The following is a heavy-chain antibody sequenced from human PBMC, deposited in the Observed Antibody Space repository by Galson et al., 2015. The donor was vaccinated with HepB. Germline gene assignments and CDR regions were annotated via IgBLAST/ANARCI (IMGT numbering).Heavy chain of an antibody. V-gene: IGHV1-18*01. CDR1: GYTFTSYG. CDR3: AIVDTAMVSALY. J-gene: IGHJ4*02. CDR2: ISAYNGNT. D-gene: IGHD5-18*01. Sequence: SVKVSCKASGYTFTSYGISWVRQAPGQGLEWMGWISAYNGNTNYAQKLQGRVTMTTDTSTSTAYMELRSLRSDDTAVYYCAIVDTAMVSALYWGQGTLVTVSS.